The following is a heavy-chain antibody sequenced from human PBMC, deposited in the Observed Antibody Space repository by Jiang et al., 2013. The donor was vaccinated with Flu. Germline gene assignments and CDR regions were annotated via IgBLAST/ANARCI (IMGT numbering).Heavy chain of an antibody. V-gene: IGHV5-10-1*01. CDR1: GYSFTSYW. J-gene: IGHJ6*03. D-gene: IGHD3-10*01. CDR3: AIPYYYYGSGSYAPDYYYYMDV. CDR2: IDPSDSYT. Sequence: SLRISCKGSGYSFTSYWISWVRQMPGKGLEWMGRIDPSDSYTNYSPSFQGHVTISADKSISTAYLQWSSLKASDTAMYYCAIPYYYYGSGSYAPDYYYYMDVWGKGTTVTVSS.